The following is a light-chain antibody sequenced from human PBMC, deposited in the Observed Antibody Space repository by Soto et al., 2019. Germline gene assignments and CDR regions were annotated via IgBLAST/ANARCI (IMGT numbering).Light chain of an antibody. V-gene: IGKV1-9*01. CDR3: QQINSYPHT. CDR1: QGISSY. CDR2: AAS. Sequence: IQLTQSPSSLSASVGDRVTITCRASQGISSYLAWYQQKPGKAPKLLIYAASTLQSGVPSRFRGSGSGTDFTLTISSLQPEDFETYYCQQINSYPHTFGGGTKVDIK. J-gene: IGKJ4*01.